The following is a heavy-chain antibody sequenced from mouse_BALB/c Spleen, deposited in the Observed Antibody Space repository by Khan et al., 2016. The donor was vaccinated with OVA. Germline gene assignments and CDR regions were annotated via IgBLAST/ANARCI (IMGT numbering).Heavy chain of an antibody. J-gene: IGHJ3*01. CDR1: GYTFTTYW. CDR2: INPSTGYN. Sequence: QVQLKQSGAELAKPGASVKMSCKASGYTFTTYWMHWIKQRPGQGLEWIGYINPSTGYNAYNQKFKDKATLTTDKYSRPDYMQLSSLTFEDYAVDDGTRRRLDGIFAYGGQGTLVTVSA. V-gene: IGHV1-7*01. CDR3: TRRRLDGIFAY. D-gene: IGHD2-1*01.